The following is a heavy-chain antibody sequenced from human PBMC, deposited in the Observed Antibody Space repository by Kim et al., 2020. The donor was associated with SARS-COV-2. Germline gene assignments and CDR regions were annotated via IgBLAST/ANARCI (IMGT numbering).Heavy chain of an antibody. Sequence: GGSLRLSCAASGFTFSSYAMHWVRQAPGKGLEWVAVISYDGSNKYYADSVKGRFTISRDNSKNTLYLQMNSLRAEDTAVYYCARDASLGLLWFGELQFYGMDVWGQGTTVTVSS. J-gene: IGHJ6*02. CDR1: GFTFSSYA. CDR3: ARDASLGLLWFGELQFYGMDV. CDR2: ISYDGSNK. V-gene: IGHV3-30-3*01. D-gene: IGHD3-10*01.